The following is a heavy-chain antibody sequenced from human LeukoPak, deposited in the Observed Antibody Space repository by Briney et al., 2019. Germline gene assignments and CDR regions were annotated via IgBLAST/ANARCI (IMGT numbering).Heavy chain of an antibody. CDR1: GFTVSSNY. D-gene: IGHD4-23*01. V-gene: IGHV3-66*04. CDR2: IYSGGRT. CDR3: ARLVTGTTVINSGWFDP. J-gene: IGHJ5*02. Sequence: PGGSLRLSCAASGFTVSSNYMSWVRQAPGKGLEWVSVIYSGGRTYYADSVKGRFTISRDSSKNTVYLQMNTLRAEDTAVYYCARLVTGTTVINSGWFDPWGQGTLVTVSS.